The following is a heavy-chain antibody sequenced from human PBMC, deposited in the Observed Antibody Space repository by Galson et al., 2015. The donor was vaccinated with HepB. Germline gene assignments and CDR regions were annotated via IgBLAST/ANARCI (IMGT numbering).Heavy chain of an antibody. CDR1: GFTFSSYG. V-gene: IGHV3-33*01. CDR2: IWYDGSNK. Sequence: SLRLSCAASGFTFSSYGMHWVRQAPGKGLEWVAVIWYDGSNKYYADSVKGRFTISRDNSKNTLYLQMNSLRAEDTAVYYCARGPPYYDSSEGWFDPWGQGTLVTVSS. J-gene: IGHJ5*02. CDR3: ARGPPYYDSSEGWFDP. D-gene: IGHD3-22*01.